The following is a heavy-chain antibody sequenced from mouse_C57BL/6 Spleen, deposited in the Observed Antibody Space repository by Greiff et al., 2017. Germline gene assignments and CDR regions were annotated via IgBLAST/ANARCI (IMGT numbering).Heavy chain of an antibody. D-gene: IGHD2-4*01. CDR1: GYTFTSYW. J-gene: IGHJ4*01. Sequence: QVQLQQSGAELVKPGASVKMSCKASGYTFTSYWITWVKQRPGQGLEWIGDIYPGSGSTNYNEKFKSKATLTVDTSSSTAYMQLSSLTSEDSAVYYCARTPDYDYAMDYWGQGTSGTVSS. CDR2: IYPGSGST. V-gene: IGHV1-55*01. CDR3: ARTPDYDYAMDY.